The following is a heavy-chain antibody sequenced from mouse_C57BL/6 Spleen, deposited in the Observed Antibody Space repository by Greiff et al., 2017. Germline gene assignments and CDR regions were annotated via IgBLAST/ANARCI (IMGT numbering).Heavy chain of an antibody. V-gene: IGHV1-80*01. CDR2: IYPGDGDT. D-gene: IGHD1-1*01. Sequence: QVQLQQSGAELVKPGASVKISCKASGYAFSSYWMNWVKQRPGKGLEWNGQIYPGDGDTNYNGKFKGKATLTADKSSSTAYMQLSSLTSEDSAVYFCARRYGSSFYYAMDYWGQGTSVTVSS. CDR1: GYAFSSYW. J-gene: IGHJ4*01. CDR3: ARRYGSSFYYAMDY.